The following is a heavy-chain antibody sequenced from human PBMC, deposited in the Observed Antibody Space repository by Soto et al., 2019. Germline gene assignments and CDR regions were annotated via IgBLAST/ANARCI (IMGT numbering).Heavy chain of an antibody. CDR3: ARVYEYCSSTSCERYYYGMDV. Sequence: EVQLGQSGAEVKKPGESLKISCKGSGYSFTSYWNGWVRQMPGKGLEWMEIIYPGDSDTRYSPSFQGQVTISADKSISTAYLQWSSLKASDTAMYYCARVYEYCSSTSCERYYYGMDVWGQGTTVTVSS. CDR1: GYSFTSYW. J-gene: IGHJ6*02. V-gene: IGHV5-51*01. D-gene: IGHD2-2*01. CDR2: IYPGDSDT.